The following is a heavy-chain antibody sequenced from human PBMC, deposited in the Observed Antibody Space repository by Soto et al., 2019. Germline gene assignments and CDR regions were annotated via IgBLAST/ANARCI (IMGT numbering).Heavy chain of an antibody. CDR2: ISGSDGST. V-gene: IGHV3-23*01. Sequence: GVFLRLSCTTSGFPFSSYAMSWVRPPPGKGLEWVSVISGSDGSTYYADSVKGRFTISRDNSKNTLFLQVNSLRGEDTAVYYCAKKAGLVSLYPPEFDPRGQGTLVTFSS. D-gene: IGHD2-8*01. CDR1: GFPFSSYA. J-gene: IGHJ5*02. CDR3: AKKAGLVSLYPPEFDP.